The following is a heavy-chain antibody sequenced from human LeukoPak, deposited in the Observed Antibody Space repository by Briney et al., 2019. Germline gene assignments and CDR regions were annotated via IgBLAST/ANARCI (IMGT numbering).Heavy chain of an antibody. CDR2: ISGSGGST. V-gene: IGHV3-23*01. Sequence: GGSLRLSCAASGITFSNFAMSWVRQAPGKGLEWVSTISGSGGSTDYADSVKGRFTISRDNAKNSLYLQMNSLRAEDTAVYYCARRQQWLVYQRSLVYYYYGMDVWGQGTTVTVSS. CDR3: ARRQQWLVYQRSLVYYYYGMDV. J-gene: IGHJ6*02. CDR1: GITFSNFA. D-gene: IGHD6-19*01.